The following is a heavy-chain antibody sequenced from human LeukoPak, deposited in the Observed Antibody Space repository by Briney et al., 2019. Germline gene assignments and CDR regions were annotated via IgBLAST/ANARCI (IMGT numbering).Heavy chain of an antibody. J-gene: IGHJ6*03. V-gene: IGHV4-39*01. Sequence: PSETLSLTCTVSGGSISSSSYYWGWIRQPPGKGLEWIGSIYYSGSTYYNPSLKSRVTISVDTSKNQFSLKLSSVTAADTAVYYCAMTGYNSGWAYYYMDVWGKGTTVTISS. D-gene: IGHD6-19*01. CDR2: IYYSGST. CDR1: GGSISSSSYY. CDR3: AMTGYNSGWAYYYMDV.